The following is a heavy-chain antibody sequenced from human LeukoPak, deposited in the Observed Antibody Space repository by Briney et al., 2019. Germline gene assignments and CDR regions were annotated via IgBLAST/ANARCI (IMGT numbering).Heavy chain of an antibody. J-gene: IGHJ3*02. CDR3: ARIIAHAFDI. CDR2: ISSSSSYI. V-gene: IGHV3-21*01. D-gene: IGHD3-10*01. CDR1: GFTFSSYS. Sequence: GGSLRLSCAASGFTFSSYSMNWVRQAPGKGLEWVSSISSSSSYIYYADSVKGRFTISRDNAKNSLYLQMNSLRAEGTAVYYCARIIAHAFDIWGQGTMVTVSS.